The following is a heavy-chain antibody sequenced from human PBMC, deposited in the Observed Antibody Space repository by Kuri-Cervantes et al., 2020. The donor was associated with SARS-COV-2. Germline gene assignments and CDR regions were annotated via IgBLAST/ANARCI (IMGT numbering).Heavy chain of an antibody. J-gene: IGHJ6*02. V-gene: IGHV3-30*18. CDR2: ISTDGNNR. CDR1: GFTFSSYA. D-gene: IGHD3-16*01. CDR3: AKMGDNHSKGDYGNEV. Sequence: GSLRLSCAASGFTFSSYAMHWVRQAPGKGLEWVALISTDGNNRYYVDFLKGRFTISRDNSKNTLHLDMNSLRPEDTGVYYCAKMGDNHSKGDYGNEVWGQGITVTVSS.